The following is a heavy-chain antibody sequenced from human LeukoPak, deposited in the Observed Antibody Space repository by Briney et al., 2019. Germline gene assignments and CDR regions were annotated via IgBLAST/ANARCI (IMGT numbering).Heavy chain of an antibody. CDR3: AKGPQGD. CDR1: GFTFSNYA. V-gene: IGHV3-23*01. J-gene: IGHJ4*02. CDR2: IDSGDGT. Sequence: GGSLRLSCAASGFTFSNYAMSWVRQAPGKGLQWVSAIDSGDGTYYANSVKGRFTISRDNSKNTLYLQLNSLRAEDTAVYYCAKGPQGDWGQGALVTVSS. D-gene: IGHD3-16*01.